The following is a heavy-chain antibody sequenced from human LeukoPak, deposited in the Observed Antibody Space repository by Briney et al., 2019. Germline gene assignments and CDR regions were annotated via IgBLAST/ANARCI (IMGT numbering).Heavy chain of an antibody. D-gene: IGHD4-17*01. J-gene: IGHJ4*02. CDR2: ISSSSSYI. V-gene: IGHV3-21*01. CDR3: ARRTTVTLSFDY. CDR1: GFTFNTYS. Sequence: GSLRLSCAASGFTFNTYSMNWVRQAPGKGLEWVSSISSSSSYIYYADSVKGRFTISRDNAKNSLYLQMNSLRAEDTAVYYCARRTTVTLSFDYWGQGTLVTVSS.